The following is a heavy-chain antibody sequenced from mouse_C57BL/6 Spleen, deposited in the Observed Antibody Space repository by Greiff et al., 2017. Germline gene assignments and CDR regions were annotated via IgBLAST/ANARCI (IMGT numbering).Heavy chain of an antibody. Sequence: VTLKESGPGILQSSQTLSLPCSFSGFSLSTSGMGVSWIRQPSGKGLEWLAHIYWDDDKRYNPSLKSRLTISKDTSRNQVFLKITSVDTADTATYYCARIGYYYYAMDYWGQGTSVTVSS. CDR3: ARIGYYYYAMDY. CDR1: GFSLSTSGMG. J-gene: IGHJ4*01. V-gene: IGHV8-12*01. CDR2: IYWDDDK. D-gene: IGHD1-1*01.